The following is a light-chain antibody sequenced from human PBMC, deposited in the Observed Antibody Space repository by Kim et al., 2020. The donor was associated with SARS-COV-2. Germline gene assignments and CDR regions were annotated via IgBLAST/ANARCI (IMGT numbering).Light chain of an antibody. CDR3: QKWDSAPWT. Sequence: DIQMTQSPSSLSASVGDRVTITCRASQDISNYLAWFQLKPGKAPKLLIYAASALQPGVPSRFSGSGSGTDFTLTVTSLQPEDVATYYCQKWDSAPWTFGQGTKVEIK. CDR1: QDISNY. CDR2: AAS. J-gene: IGKJ1*01. V-gene: IGKV1-27*01.